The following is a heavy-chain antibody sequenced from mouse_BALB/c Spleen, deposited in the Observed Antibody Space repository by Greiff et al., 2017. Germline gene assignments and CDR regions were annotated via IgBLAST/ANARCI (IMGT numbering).Heavy chain of an antibody. CDR3: AKGLRREAWFAY. J-gene: IGHJ3*01. CDR2: IDPSDSYT. Sequence: VQLQQPGAELVKPGASVKLSCKASGYTFTSYWMHWVKQRPGQGLEWIGEIDPSDSYTNYNQKFKGKATLTVDKSSSTAYMQLSSLTSEDSAVYYCAKGLRREAWFAYWGQGTLVTVSA. V-gene: IGHV1-69*02. D-gene: IGHD2-2*01. CDR1: GYTFTSYW.